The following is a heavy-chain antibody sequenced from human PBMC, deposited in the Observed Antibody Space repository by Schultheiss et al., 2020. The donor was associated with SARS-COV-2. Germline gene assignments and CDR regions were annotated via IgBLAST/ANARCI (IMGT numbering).Heavy chain of an antibody. CDR3: ARENYGPLLNYGMDV. Sequence: SETLSLTCAVYGGSFSGYYWSWIRQPPGKGLECIGYIYYSGITNYNPSLKSRVTISVDTSKNQFSLKLSSVTAADTAVYYCARENYGPLLNYGMDVWGQGTTVTVSS. D-gene: IGHD4-17*01. CDR1: GGSFSGYY. CDR2: IYYSGIT. J-gene: IGHJ6*02. V-gene: IGHV4-59*01.